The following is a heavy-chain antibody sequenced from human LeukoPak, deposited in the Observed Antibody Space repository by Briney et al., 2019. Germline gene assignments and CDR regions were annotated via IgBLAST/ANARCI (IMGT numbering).Heavy chain of an antibody. CDR2: IYSSGDT. CDR3: ARHVIYSGGYSYWFDP. Sequence: PSETLSHTCTVSGGSISSYYWSWIRQSPGKWLEWIAYIYSSGDTNYNPSLRSRASISLDTSKNLCSLRLSSVTAADTAVYYCARHVIYSGGYSYWFDPWGLGTLVTVSS. CDR1: GGSISSYY. J-gene: IGHJ5*02. D-gene: IGHD1-26*01. V-gene: IGHV4-59*08.